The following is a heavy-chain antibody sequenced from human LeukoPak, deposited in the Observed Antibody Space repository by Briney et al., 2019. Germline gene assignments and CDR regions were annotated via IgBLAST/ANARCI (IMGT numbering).Heavy chain of an antibody. CDR3: ARHEYAWRGPFDI. Sequence: SETLSLTCSVSGGSISTYYWSWIRQAPGKGLEWIAYINYSRKTGSNPSLKSRVAMSVDTSENQLALKLSSVTAADTAVYYCARHEYAWRGPFDIWGQGTMVTV. CDR2: INYSRKT. CDR1: GGSISTYY. V-gene: IGHV4-59*08. D-gene: IGHD2/OR15-2a*01. J-gene: IGHJ3*02.